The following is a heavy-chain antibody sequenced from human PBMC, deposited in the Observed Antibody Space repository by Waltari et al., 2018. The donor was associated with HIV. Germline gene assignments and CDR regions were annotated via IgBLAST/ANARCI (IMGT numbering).Heavy chain of an antibody. V-gene: IGHV3-43*01. CDR1: GFTFDDYT. CDR3: AKGTVGATPYFDY. J-gene: IGHJ4*02. CDR2: IRWDGGST. D-gene: IGHD1-26*01. Sequence: EVQLVESGGVVVQPGGSLRLSCAASGFTFDDYTMHWVRQAPGKVLDLVSLIRWDGGSTYYADSVKGRFTISRDNSKNSLYLQMNSLRTEDTALYYCAKGTVGATPYFDYWGQGTLVTVSS.